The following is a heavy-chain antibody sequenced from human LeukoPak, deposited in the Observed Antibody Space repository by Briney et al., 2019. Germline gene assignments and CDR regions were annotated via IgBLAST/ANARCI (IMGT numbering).Heavy chain of an antibody. J-gene: IGHJ4*02. CDR3: AKDRGEQWLVTSFDY. CDR2: ISYDGSNK. D-gene: IGHD6-19*01. V-gene: IGHV3-30*18. CDR1: GFTFSSYG. Sequence: GGSQRLFCAASGFTFSSYGIHWVRQAPGKGLEWVAVISYDGSNKYYVDSVKGRFTISRDNSKNTLYLQMNSLRDEDTAVYYCAKDRGEQWLVTSFDYWGQGTLDRVSS.